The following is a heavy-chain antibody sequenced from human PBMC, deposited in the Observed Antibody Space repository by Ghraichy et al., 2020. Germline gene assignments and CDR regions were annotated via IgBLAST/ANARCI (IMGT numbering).Heavy chain of an antibody. J-gene: IGHJ3*02. CDR2: IYYSGST. Sequence: SETLSLTCTVSGGSISSSCYYWGWIRQPPGKGLEWIRSIYYSGSTYYNPSLKSRVTISVDTSKNQYSLKLSSVTAADTAVYYCAGFITMVRGVIPPGAFDIWGQGKMVTVSS. D-gene: IGHD3-10*01. CDR3: AGFITMVRGVIPPGAFDI. V-gene: IGHV4-39*01. CDR1: GGSISSSCYY.